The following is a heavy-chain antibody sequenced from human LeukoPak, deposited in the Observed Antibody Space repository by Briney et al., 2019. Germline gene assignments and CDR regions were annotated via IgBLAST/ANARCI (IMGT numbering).Heavy chain of an antibody. CDR2: ISGSGGST. CDR1: GFTFSSHG. J-gene: IGHJ4*02. V-gene: IGHV3-23*01. CDR3: AKGPRYCSGGSCYFRFDY. D-gene: IGHD2-15*01. Sequence: PGGTLRLSCAASGFTFSSHGMNWVRQAPGKGLEWVSAISGSGGSTYYADSVKGRFTISRDNSKNTLYLQMNSLRAEDTAVYYCAKGPRYCSGGSCYFRFDYWGQGTLVTVSS.